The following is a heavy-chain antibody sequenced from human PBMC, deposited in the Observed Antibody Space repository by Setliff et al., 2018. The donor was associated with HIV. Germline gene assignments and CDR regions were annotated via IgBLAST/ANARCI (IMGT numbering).Heavy chain of an antibody. V-gene: IGHV1-8*03. CDR1: GYTFTSYD. J-gene: IGHJ6*02. Sequence: GASVKVSCKASGYTFTSYDINWVRQATGQGLEWMGWMNPNSGNTGYAQKFQGRVTITRNTSISTAYMELSSLRSEDTAVYYCARIRVYCSGGSCYSVFNYYYGMDVWGQGTTVTVSS. D-gene: IGHD2-15*01. CDR2: MNPNSGNT. CDR3: ARIRVYCSGGSCYSVFNYYYGMDV.